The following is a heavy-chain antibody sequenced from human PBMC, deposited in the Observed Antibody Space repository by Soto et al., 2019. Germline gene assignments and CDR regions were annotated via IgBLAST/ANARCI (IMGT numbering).Heavy chain of an antibody. CDR1: GFIFTNYA. CDR2: IGGRGNSA. V-gene: IGHV3-23*01. D-gene: IGHD5-12*01. CDR3: VREGRGSFDF. J-gene: IGHJ3*01. Sequence: GGSLRLSCAASGFIFTNYAMNWVRQAPGKGLEWVSVIGGRGNSAYYADSVQGWFTISRDNSKNTLSLQMSSLTADDTAIYYCVREGRGSFDFWGRGTMVTVSS.